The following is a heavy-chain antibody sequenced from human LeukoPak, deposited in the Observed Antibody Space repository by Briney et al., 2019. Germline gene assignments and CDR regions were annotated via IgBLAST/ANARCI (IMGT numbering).Heavy chain of an antibody. CDR1: GFTFSSYA. Sequence: GGSLRLSRAASGFTFSSYAMSWVRQAPGKGLEWVSAISGSGGSTYYADSVRGRFTISRDNSKNTLYLQMNSLRAEDTAVYYCAKMGIQLWLLSFDYWGQGTLVTVSS. CDR2: ISGSGGST. V-gene: IGHV3-23*01. D-gene: IGHD5-18*01. CDR3: AKMGIQLWLLSFDY. J-gene: IGHJ4*02.